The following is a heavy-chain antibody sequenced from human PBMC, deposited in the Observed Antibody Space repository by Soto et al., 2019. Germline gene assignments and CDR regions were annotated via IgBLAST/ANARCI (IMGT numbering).Heavy chain of an antibody. CDR3: ARDGYSGYEAAFDY. D-gene: IGHD5-12*01. Sequence: SETLSLTCAVYGGSFSGYYWSWIRQPPGKGLEWSGEINHSGSTNYNPSLKSRVTISVYTSKNQYTLKLSSVTATDTAVYYCARDGYSGYEAAFDYWGQGTLVTVSS. CDR2: INHSGST. CDR1: GGSFSGYY. V-gene: IGHV4-34*01. J-gene: IGHJ4*01.